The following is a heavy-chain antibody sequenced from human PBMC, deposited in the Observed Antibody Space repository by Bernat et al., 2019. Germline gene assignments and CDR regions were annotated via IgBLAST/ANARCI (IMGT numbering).Heavy chain of an antibody. CDR2: IYYSGST. J-gene: IGHJ3*02. CDR1: GGSVSSGSYY. Sequence: QVQLQESGPGLVKPSETLSLTCTVSGGSVSSGSYYWSWVRQPPGKGLGWSGYIYYSGSTSYNPSLKSRVPISVDTTKNQFSLKLSSVTAADTAVYYCAGVPDFGVVIIRDAFDIWGQGTMVTVSS. V-gene: IGHV4-61*01. CDR3: AGVPDFGVVIIRDAFDI. D-gene: IGHD3-3*01.